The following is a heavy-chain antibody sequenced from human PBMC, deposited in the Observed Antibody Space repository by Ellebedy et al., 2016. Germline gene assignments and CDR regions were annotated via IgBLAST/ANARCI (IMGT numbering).Heavy chain of an antibody. V-gene: IGHV3-9*01. Sequence: GGSLRLSXAASGFTFDDYAMHWVRQAPGKGLEWVSGISRNSGSIGYADSVKGRFTISRDNAKNSLYLQMNSLRAEDTALYYCAKGALQQLPWLFDYWGQGTLVTVSS. D-gene: IGHD6-13*01. CDR3: AKGALQQLPWLFDY. J-gene: IGHJ4*02. CDR1: GFTFDDYA. CDR2: ISRNSGSI.